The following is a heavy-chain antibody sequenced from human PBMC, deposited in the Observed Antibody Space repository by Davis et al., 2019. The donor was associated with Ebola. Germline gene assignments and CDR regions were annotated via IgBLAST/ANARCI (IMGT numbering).Heavy chain of an antibody. J-gene: IGHJ5*02. CDR2: IYYSGST. V-gene: IGHV4-4*02. Sequence: GSLRLSCAVSGGSISSSNWWSWVRQPPGKGLEWIGSIYYSGSTYYNPSLKSRVTISVDTSKNQFSLKLSSVTAADTAVYYCNGVVIIRGSWFDPWGQGTLVTVSS. CDR1: GGSISSSNW. D-gene: IGHD3-3*01. CDR3: NGVVIIRGSWFDP.